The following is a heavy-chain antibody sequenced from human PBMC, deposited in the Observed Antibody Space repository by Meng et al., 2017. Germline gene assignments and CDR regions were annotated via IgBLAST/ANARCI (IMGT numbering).Heavy chain of an antibody. D-gene: IGHD4-17*01. V-gene: IGHV1-69*02. CDR2: IIPILGIA. CDR3: ARGAYVTKRYYYYYYGMDV. Sequence: SVTVSCKASGGTFSSYTISWVRQAPGQGLEWMGRIIPILGIANYAQKFQGRVTITADKSTSTAYMELSSLRSEDTAVYYCARGAYVTKRYYYYYYGMDVWGQGTTVTVSS. CDR1: GGTFSSYT. J-gene: IGHJ6*02.